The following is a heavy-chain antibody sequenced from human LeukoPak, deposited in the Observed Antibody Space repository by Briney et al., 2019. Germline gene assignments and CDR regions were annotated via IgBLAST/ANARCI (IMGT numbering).Heavy chain of an antibody. CDR2: ISGSGGST. CDR3: AKDQGGRELLLSYFDY. CDR1: GFTFSSYS. J-gene: IGHJ4*02. V-gene: IGHV3-23*01. D-gene: IGHD1-26*01. Sequence: PGGSLRLSCAASGFTFSSYSMNWVRQAPGKGLEWVPAISGSGGSTYYADSVKGRFTISRDNSKNTLYLQMNSLRAEDTAVYYCAKDQGGRELLLSYFDYWGQGTLVTVSS.